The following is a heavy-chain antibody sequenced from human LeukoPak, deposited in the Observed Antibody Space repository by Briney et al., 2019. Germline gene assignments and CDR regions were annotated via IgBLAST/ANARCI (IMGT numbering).Heavy chain of an antibody. D-gene: IGHD6-19*01. V-gene: IGHV3-48*03. CDR3: ALLAVASDFDY. CDR2: ICSSGTTI. Sequence: PGGSLRLSCAVSGFPFSVYEMNWVRQAPGKGLEWVSNICSSGTTIYYADSVRGRFSKYRDNTKSSLYLQMNSLRVEDTAVYYCALLAVASDFDYWGQGALVTVSS. CDR1: GFPFSVYE. J-gene: IGHJ4*02.